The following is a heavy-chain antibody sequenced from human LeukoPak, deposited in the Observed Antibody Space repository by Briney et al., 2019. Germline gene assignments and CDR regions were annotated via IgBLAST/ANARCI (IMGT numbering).Heavy chain of an antibody. J-gene: IGHJ5*02. CDR3: TTSPAVAS. CDR1: GFTVSNNY. D-gene: IGHD4-23*01. CDR2: IYSGGTT. Sequence: GGSLRLSCAASGFTVSNNYMTWVRQAPGKGLEWVSLIYSGGTTFYTDSVKGRFTISRDSSKNTLYLQMNNLKAEDRAVYYCTTSPAVASWGQGTLVTVSS. V-gene: IGHV3-53*01.